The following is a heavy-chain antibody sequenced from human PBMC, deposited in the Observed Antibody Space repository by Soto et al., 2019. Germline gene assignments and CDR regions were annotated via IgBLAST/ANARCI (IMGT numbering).Heavy chain of an antibody. Sequence: GGSLRLSCAASGFTFSSYAMSWVRQAPGKGLEWVSAISGSGGSTYYADSVKGRFTISRDNSKNTLYLQWSSLKASDTAMYYCARLVEYSSSSGGGFDYWGQGTLVTVSS. CDR1: GFTFSSYA. V-gene: IGHV3-23*01. CDR2: ISGSGGST. J-gene: IGHJ4*02. CDR3: ARLVEYSSSSGGGFDY. D-gene: IGHD6-6*01.